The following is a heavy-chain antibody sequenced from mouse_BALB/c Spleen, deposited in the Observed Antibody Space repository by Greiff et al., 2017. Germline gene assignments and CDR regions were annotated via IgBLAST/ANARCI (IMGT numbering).Heavy chain of an antibody. V-gene: IGHV1-54*01. Sequence: QVQLKESGAELVRPGTSVKVSCMASGYAFTNYLIEWVQQKPGQGLEWIGVINPGSGGTNYNEKFKGKATLTADKSSSTAYMQLSSLTSDDSAVYFCARGGPTMVTGYMDVWGEGTTVTVSS. CDR1: GYAFTNYL. CDR3: ARGGPTMVTGYMDV. J-gene: IGHJ1*01. CDR2: INPGSGGT. D-gene: IGHD2-9*01.